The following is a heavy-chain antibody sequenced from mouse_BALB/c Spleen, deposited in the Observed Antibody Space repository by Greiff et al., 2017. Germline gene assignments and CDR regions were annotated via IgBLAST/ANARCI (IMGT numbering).Heavy chain of an antibody. V-gene: IGHV5-6*01. J-gene: IGHJ2*01. CDR2: ISSGGSYT. D-gene: IGHD1-1*01. CDR1: GFTFSSYG. CDR3: ARRGYYGSADY. Sequence: EVQRVESGGDLVKPGGSLKLSCPASGFTFSSYGMSWVRQTPDKRLEWVATISSGGSYTYYPDSVKGRFTISRDNAKNTLYLQMSSLKSEDTAMYYCARRGYYGSADYWGQGTTLTVSS.